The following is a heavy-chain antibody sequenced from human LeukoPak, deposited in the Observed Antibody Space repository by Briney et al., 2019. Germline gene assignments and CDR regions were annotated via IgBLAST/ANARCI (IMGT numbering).Heavy chain of an antibody. CDR3: ANAARCSSTSCADY. Sequence: PGGSLRLSCAASGFTFSSYAMSWVRQAPGKGLEWVSAISGSGGSTYYADSVKGRFTISRDNYKNTLYLQMNSLRAEDTAVYYCANAARCSSTSCADYWGQGTLVTVSS. D-gene: IGHD2-2*01. V-gene: IGHV3-23*01. CDR1: GFTFSSYA. CDR2: ISGSGGST. J-gene: IGHJ4*02.